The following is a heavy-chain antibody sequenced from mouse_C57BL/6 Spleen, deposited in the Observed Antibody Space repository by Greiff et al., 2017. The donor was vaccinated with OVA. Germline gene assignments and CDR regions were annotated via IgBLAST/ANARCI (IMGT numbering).Heavy chain of an antibody. CDR3: ARQGYYGHWYFDV. CDR1: GFTFSSYT. Sequence: EVKLMESGGGLVKPGGSLKLSCAASGFTFSSYTMSWVRQTPEKRLEWVATISGGGGNTYYPDSVKGRFTISRDNAKNTLYLQMSSLRSEDTALYYCARQGYYGHWYFDVWGTGTTVTVSS. J-gene: IGHJ1*03. CDR2: ISGGGGNT. D-gene: IGHD1-1*01. V-gene: IGHV5-9*01.